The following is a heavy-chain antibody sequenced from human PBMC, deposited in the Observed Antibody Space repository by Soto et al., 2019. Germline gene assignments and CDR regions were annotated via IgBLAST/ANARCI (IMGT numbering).Heavy chain of an antibody. D-gene: IGHD3-3*01. CDR1: GYTFTSYY. V-gene: IGHV1-46*01. CDR3: ARGFTHVRFLAPTPPHYFDY. J-gene: IGHJ4*02. CDR2: INPSGGTT. Sequence: ASVKVSCKASGYTFTSYYMHWVRQAPGQGPEWMGIINPSGGTTNYAQKFQGRVTMTRDTPTSTVYMELSSLRSEDTAVYYCARGFTHVRFLAPTPPHYFDYWGQGTLVTVSS.